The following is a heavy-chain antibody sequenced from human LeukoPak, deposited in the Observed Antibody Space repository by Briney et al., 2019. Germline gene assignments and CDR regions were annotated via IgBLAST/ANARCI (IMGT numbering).Heavy chain of an antibody. CDR1: GYTFTGYY. Sequence: ASVKVSCKASGYTFTGYYMHWVRQAPGQGLEWMGWNNPNSGGTNYAQKFQGRVTMTRDTSISTAYMELSRLRSDDTAVYYCARDPLPSSYGYPLLGDWGQGTLVTVSS. V-gene: IGHV1-2*02. CDR3: ARDPLPSSYGYPLLGD. J-gene: IGHJ4*02. CDR2: NNPNSGGT. D-gene: IGHD5-18*01.